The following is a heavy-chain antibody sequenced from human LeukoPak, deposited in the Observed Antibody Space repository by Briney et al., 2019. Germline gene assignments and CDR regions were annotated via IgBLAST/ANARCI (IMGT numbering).Heavy chain of an antibody. CDR3: AKSRILAFYFDY. Sequence: PGRSLRLSCGASGFTFDDYAMHWVRQAPGKGLEWVSGISWNSGSIGYADSVKGRFTISRDNAKNSLYLQMNSLRAEDTALYYCAKSRILAFYFDYWGQGTLVTVSS. V-gene: IGHV3-9*01. D-gene: IGHD2-15*01. J-gene: IGHJ4*02. CDR2: ISWNSGSI. CDR1: GFTFDDYA.